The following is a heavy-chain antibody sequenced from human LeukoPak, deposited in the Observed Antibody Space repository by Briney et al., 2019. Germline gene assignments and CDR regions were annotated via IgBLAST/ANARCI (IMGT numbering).Heavy chain of an antibody. J-gene: IGHJ3*02. CDR1: GFSFSTYW. D-gene: IGHD3-16*02. CDR2: IKQDGSEK. V-gene: IGHV3-7*01. CDR3: ARDLEYDYVWGSYRRDHDAFDI. Sequence: GGSLRLSCVASGFSFSTYWMSWVRQAPGKGLEWVANIKQDGSEKNYVNSVKGRFTISRDNAKDSVYLQMNSLRAEDTAVYYCARDLEYDYVWGSYRRDHDAFDIWGQGTMVTVSS.